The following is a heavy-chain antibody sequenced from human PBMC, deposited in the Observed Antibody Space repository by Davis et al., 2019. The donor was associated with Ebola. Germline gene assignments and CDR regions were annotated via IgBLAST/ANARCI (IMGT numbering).Heavy chain of an antibody. CDR2: ISAYNGNT. CDR3: ARGHYYGSGSYSFDYGMDV. V-gene: IGHV1-18*01. D-gene: IGHD3-10*01. CDR1: GYTFTSYG. J-gene: IGHJ6*02. Sequence: ASVKVSCKASGYTFTSYGISWVRQAPGQGLEWMGWISAYNGNTNYAQKFQGRVTMTRNTSISTAYMELSSLRSEDTAVYYCARGHYYGSGSYSFDYGMDVWGQGTTVTVSS.